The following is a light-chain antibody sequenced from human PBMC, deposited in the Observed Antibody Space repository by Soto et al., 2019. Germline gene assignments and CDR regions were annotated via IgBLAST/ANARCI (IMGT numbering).Light chain of an antibody. CDR2: GAS. J-gene: IGKJ3*01. Sequence: EIVMTQSPATLSVSPGERATLSCRASQSVSSNLAWYQQKPGQAPRLLIYGASTRATGIPARFSGSGSGTEFTLTISSLQSEDFAVYYCQQYNNWPLTFAPGTKVDI. CDR1: QSVSSN. CDR3: QQYNNWPLT. V-gene: IGKV3-15*01.